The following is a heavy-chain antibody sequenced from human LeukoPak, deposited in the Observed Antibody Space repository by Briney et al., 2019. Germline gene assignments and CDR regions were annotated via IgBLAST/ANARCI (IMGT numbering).Heavy chain of an antibody. Sequence: GASVKVSCKASGGTFSSYAISWVRQAPGQGLEWMGIINPSGGSTSYAQKFQGRVTMTRDTSTSTVYMELSSLRSEDTAVYYCARDRLYYDSSGYFDYWGQGTLVTVSS. D-gene: IGHD3-22*01. CDR2: INPSGGST. CDR3: ARDRLYYDSSGYFDY. J-gene: IGHJ4*02. CDR1: GGTFSSYA. V-gene: IGHV1-46*01.